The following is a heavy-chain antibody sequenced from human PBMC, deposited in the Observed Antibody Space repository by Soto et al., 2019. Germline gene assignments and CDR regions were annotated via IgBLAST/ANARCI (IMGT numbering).Heavy chain of an antibody. V-gene: IGHV3-23*01. CDR1: GFTFSHYV. Sequence: GGSLRLSCAASGFTFSHYVLSWVRQAPGRGLEWVSSISGSGSSVYLADSVRGRFTMSRDLSRNTVSLQMNRLRAEDTAIYYCAKARASYLSASYFYYGLDVWGQGTTVTVSS. CDR3: AKARASYLSASYFYYGLDV. D-gene: IGHD3-10*01. CDR2: ISGSGSSV. J-gene: IGHJ6*02.